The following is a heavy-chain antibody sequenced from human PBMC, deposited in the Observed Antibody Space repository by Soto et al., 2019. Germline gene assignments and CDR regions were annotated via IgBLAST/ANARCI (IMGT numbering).Heavy chain of an antibody. CDR2: IYANKFGANT. Sequence: VGSLRLSCAAAGLSVSDNFMSWVRQAPGKGLQWVSIIYANKFGANTYYEDSVRGRFTISRDNSKNLLYLQMNSLRAEDTAVYYCAKDKEGGGWDYVWGSYRLAAFDIWGQGTMVTVSS. J-gene: IGHJ3*02. CDR3: AKDKEGGGWDYVWGSYRLAAFDI. V-gene: IGHV3-53*01. D-gene: IGHD3-16*02. CDR1: GLSVSDNF.